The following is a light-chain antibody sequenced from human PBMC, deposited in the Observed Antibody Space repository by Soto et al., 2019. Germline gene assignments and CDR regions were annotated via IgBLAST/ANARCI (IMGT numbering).Light chain of an antibody. J-gene: IGKJ4*02. CDR2: DAS. V-gene: IGKV1-33*01. Sequence: DIQMTQSPSSLSASVGDRVTITCQASQYISNYLNWYQQKPGKAPKLLIYDASNLETVVTSRFSGSGSATDFTFTISSLQPEDIATDYWQQYDNLLTFGGGTKAEIK. CDR3: QQYDNLLT. CDR1: QYISNY.